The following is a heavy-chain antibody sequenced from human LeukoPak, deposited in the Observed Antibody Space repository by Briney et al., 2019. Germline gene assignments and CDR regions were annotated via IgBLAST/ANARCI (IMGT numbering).Heavy chain of an antibody. D-gene: IGHD2-2*01. Sequence: GGSLRLSCAASGFTFSSYGMHWVRQAPSKGLEWVAVISYDGSNKYYADSVKGRFTISRDNSKNTLYLQMNSLRAEDTAVYYCAKSYSSTSCFDYWGQGTLVTVSS. CDR3: AKSYSSTSCFDY. CDR2: ISYDGSNK. CDR1: GFTFSSYG. V-gene: IGHV3-30*18. J-gene: IGHJ4*02.